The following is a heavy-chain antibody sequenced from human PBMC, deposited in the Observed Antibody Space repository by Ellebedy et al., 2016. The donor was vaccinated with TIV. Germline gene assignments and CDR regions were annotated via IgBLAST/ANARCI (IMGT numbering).Heavy chain of an antibody. V-gene: IGHV3-53*01. CDR1: GFSLNVNY. CDR3: AKEDYYDTSGPLDY. CDR2: IYSGVSGGST. J-gene: IGHJ4*02. D-gene: IGHD3-22*01. Sequence: GESLKISCAASGFSLNVNYMSWVRQAPGKGLEWVSIIYSGVSGGSTYYADSVKGRFTISRDNSKNTLYLQMNSLRAEDTAVYYCAKEDYYDTSGPLDYWGQGTLVTVSS.